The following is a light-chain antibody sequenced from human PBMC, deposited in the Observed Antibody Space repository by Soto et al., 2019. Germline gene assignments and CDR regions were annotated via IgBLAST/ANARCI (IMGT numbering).Light chain of an antibody. CDR3: SSYTTSSTYV. V-gene: IGLV2-14*01. Sequence: QSALTQPASVSGSPGQSITISCTGTSSDVGGYNYVSWYQQHPGKAPKVIIYEVSDRPSGVSNRFSGSKSGNTASLTISGIQAEYEADYYCSSYTTSSTYVFGTGTKLTVL. J-gene: IGLJ1*01. CDR2: EVS. CDR1: SSDVGGYNY.